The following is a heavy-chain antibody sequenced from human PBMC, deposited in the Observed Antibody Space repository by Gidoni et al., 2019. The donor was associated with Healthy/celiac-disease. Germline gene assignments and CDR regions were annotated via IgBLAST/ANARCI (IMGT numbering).Heavy chain of an antibody. CDR1: GLTFSSYS. CDR2: ISSSTSTR. J-gene: IGHJ4*02. CDR3: ASALVRAGYYFDY. Sequence: EVQLVESGGGLVQPGGSLRLSCAASGLTFSSYSMNWVRQAPGKGLEWVSYISSSTSTRYYADYVKGRFTISRDNAKNSLYLQMNSLRDEDTAVYYGASALVRAGYYFDYWGQGTLITVSS. D-gene: IGHD6-13*01. V-gene: IGHV3-48*02.